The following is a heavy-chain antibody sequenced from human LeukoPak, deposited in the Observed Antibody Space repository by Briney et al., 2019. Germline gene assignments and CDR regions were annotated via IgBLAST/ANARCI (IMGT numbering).Heavy chain of an antibody. CDR1: GGSISSGDYY. Sequence: SETPSLTCTVSGGSISSGDYYWSWIRQPPGKGLEWIGYIYYSGSTYYNPSLKSRVTISVDTSKNQFSLKLSSVTAADTAVYYCARAGYYDSSGVDYWGQGTLVTVSS. CDR3: ARAGYYDSSGVDY. CDR2: IYYSGST. J-gene: IGHJ4*02. D-gene: IGHD3-22*01. V-gene: IGHV4-30-4*01.